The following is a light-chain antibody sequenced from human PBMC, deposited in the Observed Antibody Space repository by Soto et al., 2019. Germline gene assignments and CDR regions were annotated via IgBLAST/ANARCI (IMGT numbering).Light chain of an antibody. CDR1: QSISSW. J-gene: IGKJ1*01. V-gene: IGKV1-5*03. CDR2: KAS. Sequence: DIQMTKSPSTLSASVGDRVTITWRFSQSISSWLAWYQQKPVKAPKIXIYKASTLKSGVPSRFSGSGSGTEFTLTISSLQHDDFATYYCQHYNSYSEAFGQGTKVDIK. CDR3: QHYNSYSEA.